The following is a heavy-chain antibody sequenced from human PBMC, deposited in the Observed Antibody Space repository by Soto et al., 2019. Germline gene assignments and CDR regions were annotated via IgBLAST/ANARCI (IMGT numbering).Heavy chain of an antibody. CDR2: INASNGNT. J-gene: IGHJ6*02. CDR3: ARDSSGGFGLEDYYGMDD. Sequence: ASVKVSCKASGYTFTSYAIHWVRQAPGQRLEWMGWINASNGNTKYSQKFQGRVTITTDTSTSTAYMELSSLRSEDTAVYYCARDSSGGFGLEDYYGMDDWGQGTTVTVSS. CDR1: GYTFTSYA. D-gene: IGHD3-10*01. V-gene: IGHV1-3*01.